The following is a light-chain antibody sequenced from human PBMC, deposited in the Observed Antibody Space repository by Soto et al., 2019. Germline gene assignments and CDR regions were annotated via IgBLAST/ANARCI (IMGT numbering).Light chain of an antibody. V-gene: IGKV1-33*01. CDR1: QDITNY. Sequence: DIQMTQSPSTLSASVGDRVTITCQASQDITNYLNWYQQKPGKAPQLLIYDASNLETGVPSRFSESGSGKDFTFTISSLQHEDIATYYCQQYDYLPLTFGGGPSWIS. CDR3: QQYDYLPLT. CDR2: DAS. J-gene: IGKJ4*01.